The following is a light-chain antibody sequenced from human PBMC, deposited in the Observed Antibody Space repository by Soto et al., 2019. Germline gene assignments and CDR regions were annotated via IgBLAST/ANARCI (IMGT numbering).Light chain of an antibody. J-gene: IGKJ4*01. CDR3: QQSYSTPSLT. CDR2: AAS. V-gene: IGKV1-39*01. Sequence: DIQMTQSPSSLSASVGDRVTITCRASQSIDKYVNWYQQKPGKGPNLLIYAASNLRTGVPSRFSGSGSGTDFTLTISSLLPEDFAAYFCQQSYSTPSLTFGGGTKVDIK. CDR1: QSIDKY.